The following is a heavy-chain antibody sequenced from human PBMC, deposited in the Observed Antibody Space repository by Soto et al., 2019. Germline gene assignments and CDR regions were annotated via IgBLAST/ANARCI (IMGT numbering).Heavy chain of an antibody. J-gene: IGHJ4*02. D-gene: IGHD3-10*01. Sequence: GSLRLSCAASGFTFSSYGMHWVRQAPGKGLEWVAVISYDGSNKYYADSVKGRFTISRDNSKNTLYLQMNSLRAEDTAVYYCAKDLFGGSGSYPFDYWGQGTLVTVSS. CDR2: ISYDGSNK. CDR3: AKDLFGGSGSYPFDY. CDR1: GFTFSSYG. V-gene: IGHV3-30*18.